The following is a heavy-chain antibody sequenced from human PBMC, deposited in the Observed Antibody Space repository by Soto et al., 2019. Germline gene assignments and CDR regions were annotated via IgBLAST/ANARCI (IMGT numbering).Heavy chain of an antibody. Sequence: PSETLSLTCAVYGGSFSGYYWSWIRQPPGKGLEWIGEINHSGSTNYNPSLKSRVTISVDTSKNQFSLKLRFVTAADTAVYYCARSGSYLTGHTFDIWGQGTMVTVSS. V-gene: IGHV4-34*01. CDR3: ARSGSYLTGHTFDI. CDR2: INHSGST. J-gene: IGHJ3*02. CDR1: GGSFSGYY. D-gene: IGHD1-26*01.